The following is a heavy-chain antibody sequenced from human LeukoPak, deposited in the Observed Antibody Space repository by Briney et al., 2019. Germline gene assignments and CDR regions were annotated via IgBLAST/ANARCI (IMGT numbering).Heavy chain of an antibody. Sequence: GGSLRLSCAASGFTFNAFGMNWVGQAPGKGLDWVSYIGTTSGAIYYADSVKGRFTISRDSAKNSLYLQMNSLRAEDTAVYYCARFRTWGDKAFDYWGQGTLVTVSS. J-gene: IGHJ4*02. CDR1: GFTFNAFG. CDR2: IGTTSGAI. D-gene: IGHD2-21*02. V-gene: IGHV3-48*01. CDR3: ARFRTWGDKAFDY.